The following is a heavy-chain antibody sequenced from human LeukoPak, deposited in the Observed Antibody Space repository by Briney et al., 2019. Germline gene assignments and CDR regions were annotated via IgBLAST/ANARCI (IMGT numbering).Heavy chain of an antibody. Sequence: GGSLRLSCAASVFTFSRWWTHWVRQAPGKGLAWVSRINTDGSRTSYADSVKGRFTIARDNAKNTLYLQMNSLRAEDTAVYYCARSAVGVAVGYWGKGTLVTVSS. J-gene: IGHJ4*02. CDR1: VFTFSRWW. CDR2: INTDGSRT. D-gene: IGHD6-19*01. V-gene: IGHV3-74*01. CDR3: ARSAVGVAVGY.